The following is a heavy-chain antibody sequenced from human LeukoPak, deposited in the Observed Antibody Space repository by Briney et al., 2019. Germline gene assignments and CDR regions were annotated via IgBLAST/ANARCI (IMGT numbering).Heavy chain of an antibody. CDR3: ASLRPRRTGYCSGGSCYNAAPA. V-gene: IGHV4-34*01. Sequence: SETLSLTCAVDGGSFSGYYWSWIRQPPGKGLEWIGEINHSGSTNYNPSLKSRVTISVDTSKNQFSLKLSSVTAADTAVYYCASLRPRRTGYCSGGSCYNAAPAWGQGTLVTVSS. J-gene: IGHJ5*02. D-gene: IGHD2-15*01. CDR2: INHSGST. CDR1: GGSFSGYY.